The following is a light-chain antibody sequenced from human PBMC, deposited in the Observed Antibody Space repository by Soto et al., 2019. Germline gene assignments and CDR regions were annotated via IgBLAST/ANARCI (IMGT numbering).Light chain of an antibody. V-gene: IGKV3-20*01. Sequence: EIVLTQSPGTLSLSPGERATLSCRASQSVSSSFLAWYQQKPGQAPRLLIYGASSRATGIPDRFSGSGSGTDFTLTISRLEPEDFAVYYCQQHGGSPHYTFGQGTKLEIK. CDR2: GAS. CDR3: QQHGGSPHYT. J-gene: IGKJ2*01. CDR1: QSVSSSF.